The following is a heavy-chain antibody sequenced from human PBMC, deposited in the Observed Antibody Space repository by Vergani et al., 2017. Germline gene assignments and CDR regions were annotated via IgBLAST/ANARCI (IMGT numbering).Heavy chain of an antibody. CDR2: ISPDGFST. V-gene: IGHV1-46*03. Sequence: QVQLVQSGAAVKKPGASVKISCKASGYTFTAYYIHWVRQAPEQGLEWVGVISPDGFSTFYAQKFQGRVTITRDTSTSTVYVEVTSLRSDDTAVYYCAREPPLTGFFDYWGQGTLVTVSS. CDR1: GYTFTAYY. CDR3: AREPPLTGFFDY. D-gene: IGHD3-9*01. J-gene: IGHJ4*02.